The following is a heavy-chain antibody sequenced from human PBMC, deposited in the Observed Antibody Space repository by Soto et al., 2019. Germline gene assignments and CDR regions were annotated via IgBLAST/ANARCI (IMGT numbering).Heavy chain of an antibody. J-gene: IGHJ4*02. V-gene: IGHV4-38-2*02. D-gene: IGHD6-6*01. CDR1: GYSISGGYY. Sequence: SETLSLTCAVSGYSISGGYYWGWVRQPPGKGLEWIGSIYHSGSTYYNPSLKSRVTISVDTSKNQFSLKLSSVTAADTAVYYCARDWRRYSSSSGYFDYWGQGTLVTVSS. CDR3: ARDWRRYSSSSGYFDY. CDR2: IYHSGST.